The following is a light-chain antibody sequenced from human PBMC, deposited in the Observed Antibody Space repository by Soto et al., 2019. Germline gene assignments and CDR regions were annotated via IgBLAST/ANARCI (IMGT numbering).Light chain of an antibody. CDR3: QQYDSSST. V-gene: IGKV1-5*03. J-gene: IGKJ4*01. Sequence: DIHMTQYPSTLSACVGDRVTITRAASQNIRYWLAWYQQKPGKAPRLLIYKASSLESGVPSRFSGGGSGTEFTLTISSLQPDDSATSYRQQYDSSSTFGGGTKVDIK. CDR1: QNIRYW. CDR2: KAS.